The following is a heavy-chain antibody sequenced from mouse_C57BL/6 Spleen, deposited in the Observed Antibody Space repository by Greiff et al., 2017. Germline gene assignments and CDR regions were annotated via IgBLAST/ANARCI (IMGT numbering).Heavy chain of an antibody. V-gene: IGHV1-22*01. CDR1: GYTFTDYN. CDR2: INPNNGGT. D-gene: IGHD2-2*01. J-gene: IGHJ4*01. Sequence: EVKLVESGPELVKPGASVKMSCKASGYTFTDYNMHWVKQSHGKSLEWIGHINPNNGGTSSNQKFKGKATLTVNKSSSTAYMELRSLTSVDSAFYYCARIYYGLYYYAMDYWGQGTSVTVSA. CDR3: ARIYYGLYYYAMDY.